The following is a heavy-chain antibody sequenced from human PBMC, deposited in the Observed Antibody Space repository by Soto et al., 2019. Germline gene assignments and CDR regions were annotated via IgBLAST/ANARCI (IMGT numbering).Heavy chain of an antibody. CDR1: GFSFSTYG. D-gene: IGHD3-16*01. CDR3: VKCRGRAYHYYYMEV. J-gene: IGHJ6*03. Sequence: DVQLLESVGGLAQRGGSLRLSCAASGFSFSTYGMTWVRQAPGKGLEWVSYGGSGGSTYYADSVKGRLTISRDNSKNTLHFQMNSRRAEDTPVYYWVKCRGRAYHYYYMEVWGNGTTVTVSS. V-gene: IGHV3-23*01. CDR2: YGGSGGST.